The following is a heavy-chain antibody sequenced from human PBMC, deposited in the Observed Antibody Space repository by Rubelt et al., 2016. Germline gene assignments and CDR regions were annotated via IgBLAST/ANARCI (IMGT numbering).Heavy chain of an antibody. CDR1: GFSFSDYS. V-gene: IGHV3-48*04. D-gene: IGHD2-2*01. CDR3: ASDRVG. J-gene: IGHJ4*02. CDR2: ITSGSDII. Sequence: EVQLLESGGGLVQPGGSLRLSCAASGFSFSDYSMNWVHQAPGKGQEWLSYITSGSDIIHYADSVKGRLTISRDNAKKSLYLQMNSLGVEYTAVYYCASDRVGCGQGTLVTVSS.